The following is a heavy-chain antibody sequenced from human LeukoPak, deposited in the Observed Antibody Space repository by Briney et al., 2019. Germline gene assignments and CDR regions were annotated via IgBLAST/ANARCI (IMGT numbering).Heavy chain of an antibody. D-gene: IGHD3-22*01. Sequence: ASVKVSCKASGYTFTSYDINWVRQATGQGLEWMGWMNPNSGNTGYAQKFQGRVTMTRNTSKSTAYMELSSLRAEDTAVYYCARGVFDYDSSGYLGTLWGQGTLVTVSS. CDR1: GYTFTSYD. CDR2: MNPNSGNT. CDR3: ARGVFDYDSSGYLGTL. V-gene: IGHV1-8*01. J-gene: IGHJ4*02.